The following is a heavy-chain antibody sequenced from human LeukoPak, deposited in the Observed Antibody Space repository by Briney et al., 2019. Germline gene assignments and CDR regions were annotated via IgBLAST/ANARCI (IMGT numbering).Heavy chain of an antibody. Sequence: SETLSLTCAVYGGSFSGYYWSWIRQPPGKGLEWIGEINHSGSTNYNPSLKSRVTISEDTSKNQFSLKLSSVTAADTAVYYCARGLPRIIVVILAAKRRSNWFDPWGQGTLVTVSS. D-gene: IGHD2-2*01. V-gene: IGHV4-34*01. J-gene: IGHJ5*02. CDR2: INHSGST. CDR3: ARGLPRIIVVILAAKRRSNWFDP. CDR1: GGSFSGYY.